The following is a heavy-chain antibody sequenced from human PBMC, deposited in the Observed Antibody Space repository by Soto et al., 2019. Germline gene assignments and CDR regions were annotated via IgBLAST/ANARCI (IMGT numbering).Heavy chain of an antibody. CDR2: IYYSGST. Sequence: SETLSLTCTVSGGSISSGDYYWSWIRQPPGKGLEWIGYIYYSGSTYYNPSLKSRVTISVDTSKNQFSLKLSSATAADTAVYYCAREGKNYYDSSGYYPYGGMDVWGQGTTVTVSS. J-gene: IGHJ6*02. V-gene: IGHV4-30-4*01. D-gene: IGHD3-22*01. CDR3: AREGKNYYDSSGYYPYGGMDV. CDR1: GGSISSGDYY.